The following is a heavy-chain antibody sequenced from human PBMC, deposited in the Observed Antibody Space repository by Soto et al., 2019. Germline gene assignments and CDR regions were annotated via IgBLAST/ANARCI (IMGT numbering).Heavy chain of an antibody. D-gene: IGHD4-17*01. Sequence: QVQLQESGPGLVKPSQTLSLTCTVSGGSISSGGYYCSWIRQHPGKVLEWIGYIYYIGSTYYNPSLKSRVTISVDTSKNQFSLKLSSVTAADTAVYYCARSGDGDYGNYWGQGTLVTVSS. J-gene: IGHJ4*02. CDR1: GGSISSGGYY. CDR2: IYYIGST. CDR3: ARSGDGDYGNY. V-gene: IGHV4-31*03.